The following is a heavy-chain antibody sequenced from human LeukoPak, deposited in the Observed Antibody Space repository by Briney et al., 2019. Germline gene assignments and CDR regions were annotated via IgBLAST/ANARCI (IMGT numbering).Heavy chain of an antibody. V-gene: IGHV4-61*02. Sequence: TLSLTCTVSGGSISSGSYYWRWIRQPAGTGLEWIGRIYTSGSTNYNPSIKSRVTISVDTSKNQFSLTLSSVTAADTAVYYCARTIAPYSSGWYDLHDAFDIWGQGTMVTVSS. CDR2: IYTSGST. D-gene: IGHD6-19*01. CDR3: ARTIAPYSSGWYDLHDAFDI. CDR1: GGSISSGSYY. J-gene: IGHJ3*02.